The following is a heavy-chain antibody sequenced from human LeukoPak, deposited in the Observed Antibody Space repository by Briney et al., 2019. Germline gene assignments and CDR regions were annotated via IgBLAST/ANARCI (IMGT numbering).Heavy chain of an antibody. Sequence: GSLRLSCVVSGFDFSGFSMSWVRQAPGKGLEWVAIMDEYGSDIFYVESVKGRFIISRANARNSLYLQMNNLRAEDTAVYYCARPRGCGSARCNNFDYWGQGTLVTVSS. CDR2: MDEYGSDI. V-gene: IGHV3-7*01. CDR3: ARPRGCGSARCNNFDY. D-gene: IGHD2-2*01. CDR1: GFDFSGFS. J-gene: IGHJ4*02.